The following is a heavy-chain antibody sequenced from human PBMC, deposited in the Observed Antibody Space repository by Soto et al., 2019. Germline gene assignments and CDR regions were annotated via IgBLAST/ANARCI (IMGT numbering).Heavy chain of an antibody. V-gene: IGHV4-59*01. D-gene: IGHD3-10*01. CDR1: GESLNNYY. J-gene: IGHJ4*02. CDR3: ARGRVPAV. CDR2: VHYSGST. Sequence: QVQLQESGPGLVRPSETLFLTCTVSGESLNNYYWSWIRQPPGKGLEWIGFVHYSGSTGYNPPPKSPVTITVSTSKNQLSLKVTSVTTADSAIYFCARGRVPAVWGQGTLVTVSS.